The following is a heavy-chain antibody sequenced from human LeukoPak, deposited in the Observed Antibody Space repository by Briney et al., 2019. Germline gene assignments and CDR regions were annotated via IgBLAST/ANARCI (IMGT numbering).Heavy chain of an antibody. J-gene: IGHJ4*02. V-gene: IGHV1-3*01. CDR1: GYTFTSYA. Sequence: ASVKVSCKASGYTFTSYAMHWVRQAPGQRLEWMGWINAGNGNTKYSQKFQGRVTITRDTSASTAYMELSSLRSDDTAFYFCSRSYYSSSWYYFDHWGQGTLVTVSS. D-gene: IGHD2-15*01. CDR2: INAGNGNT. CDR3: SRSYYSSSWYYFDH.